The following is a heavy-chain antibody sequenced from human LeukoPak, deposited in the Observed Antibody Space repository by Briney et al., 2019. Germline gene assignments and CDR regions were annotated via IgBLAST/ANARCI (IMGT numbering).Heavy chain of an antibody. CDR2: IYYSGST. V-gene: IGHV4-39*01. CDR3: ARHQPYSSGWYPDY. CDR1: GGSISSSSYY. D-gene: IGHD6-19*01. J-gene: IGHJ4*02. Sequence: SETLSLTCTVSGGSISSSSYYWGWIRQPPGEWLEWIGNIYYSGSTYCNPSLKSRVTIAVDTSKNQFSLKLSSVTAADTAVYYCARHQPYSSGWYPDYWGQGTLVTVSS.